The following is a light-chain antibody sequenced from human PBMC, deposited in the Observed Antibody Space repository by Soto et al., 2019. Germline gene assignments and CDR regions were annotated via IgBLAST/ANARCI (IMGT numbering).Light chain of an antibody. CDR3: QQYNNWPLWT. V-gene: IGKV3-15*01. CDR2: GAS. Sequence: EIVMTQSPATLSVSPGERATLSCRASQSVSSNFAWYQQKPGQAPRLLIYGASTRATGIPARFSGSGSGTECNLTISSLQSEDVAVYYGQQYNNWPLWTCGQGTKVESK. CDR1: QSVSSN. J-gene: IGKJ1*01.